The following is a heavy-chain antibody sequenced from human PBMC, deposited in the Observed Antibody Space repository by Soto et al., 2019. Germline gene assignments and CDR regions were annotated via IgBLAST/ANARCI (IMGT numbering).Heavy chain of an antibody. CDR2: IYYSGST. Sequence: SETLSLTCTVSGGSISSGGYYWSWIRQHPGKGLEWIGYIYYSGSTYYNPSLKSRVTISVDTSKNQFSLKLSSVTAADTAVYYCARISSWYDYYYGMDVWGQGTTVTVSS. J-gene: IGHJ6*02. CDR3: ARISSWYDYYYGMDV. CDR1: GGSISSGGYY. D-gene: IGHD6-13*01. V-gene: IGHV4-31*03.